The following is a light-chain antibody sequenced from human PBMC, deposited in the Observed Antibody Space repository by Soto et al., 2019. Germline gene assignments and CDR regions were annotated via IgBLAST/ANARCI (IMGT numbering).Light chain of an antibody. CDR2: GAS. V-gene: IGKV3-15*01. CDR1: QSVSSN. J-gene: IGKJ2*02. CDR3: QQYNNWPLWT. Sequence: EIVMTQSPAPLSVSPGERATLSCRASQSVSSNLAWYQQKPGQAPRLLIYGASTRATGIPARFSGSGSGTEFPLTISRLQSEDFAVYYCQQYNNWPLWTFGQGTKLEIK.